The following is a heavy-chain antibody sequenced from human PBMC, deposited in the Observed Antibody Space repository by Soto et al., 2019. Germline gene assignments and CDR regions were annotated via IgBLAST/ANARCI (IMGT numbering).Heavy chain of an antibody. D-gene: IGHD3-9*01. CDR1: GYTFTSYG. CDR3: ARTYYDILTGYQGIDY. CDR2: ISAYNGNT. Sequence: ASVKVSCKASGYTFTSYGISWVRQAPGQGLEWMGWISAYNGNTNYAQKLQGRVTMTTDTSTSTAYMELRSLRSDDTAVYYCARTYYDILTGYQGIDYWGQGTLVTVSS. J-gene: IGHJ4*02. V-gene: IGHV1-18*01.